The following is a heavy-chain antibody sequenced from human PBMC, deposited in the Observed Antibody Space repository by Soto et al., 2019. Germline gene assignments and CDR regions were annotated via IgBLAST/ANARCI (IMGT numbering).Heavy chain of an antibody. J-gene: IGHJ6*02. CDR3: ASSPGIVATTRGYYYYGMDV. Sequence: ASVKVSCKASGYTFTGYYMHWVRQAPGQGLEWMGWINPNSGGTNYAQKFQGWVTMTRDTSISTAYMELSRLRSDDTAVQYCASSPGIVATTRGYYYYGMDVWGQGTTVTVSS. CDR2: INPNSGGT. CDR1: GYTFTGYY. D-gene: IGHD5-12*01. V-gene: IGHV1-2*04.